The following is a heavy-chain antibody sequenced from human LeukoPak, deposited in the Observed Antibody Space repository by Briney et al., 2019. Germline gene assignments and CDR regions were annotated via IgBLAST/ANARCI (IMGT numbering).Heavy chain of an antibody. J-gene: IGHJ4*02. Sequence: ASVKVSCKASGGTFTSYTVSWVRQAPGQGLEWMGRIIPMSGTVKYAQKFQGRVTITTDESTSTAYMELSSLRSEDTAMYYCATTDYWGQGTLVTVSS. CDR1: GGTFTSYT. V-gene: IGHV1-69*05. CDR3: ATTDY. CDR2: IIPMSGTV.